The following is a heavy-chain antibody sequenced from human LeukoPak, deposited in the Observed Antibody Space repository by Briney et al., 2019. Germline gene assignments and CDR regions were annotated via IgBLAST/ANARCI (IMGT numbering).Heavy chain of an antibody. CDR1: GGSISSSSYY. CDR2: IYYSGST. CDR3: ARSSIAVAGTEDY. D-gene: IGHD6-19*01. V-gene: IGHV4-39*01. J-gene: IGHJ4*02. Sequence: PSETLSLTCTVSGGSISSSSYYWGWIRQPPGKGLEWIGSIYYSGSTYYNPSLKSRVTISVDTSKNQFSLKLRSVTAADTAVYYCARSSIAVAGTEDYWGQGILVTVSS.